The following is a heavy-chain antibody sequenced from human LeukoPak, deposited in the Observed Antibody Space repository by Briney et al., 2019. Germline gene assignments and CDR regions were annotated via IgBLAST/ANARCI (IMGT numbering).Heavy chain of an antibody. J-gene: IGHJ4*02. CDR2: IYHSGST. D-gene: IGHD3-22*01. CDR1: GGSISSGGYS. CDR3: ARGPYDSSGYYPFDG. V-gene: IGHV4-30-2*01. Sequence: SQTLSLTCAVSGGSISSGGYSWSWIRQPPGKGLEWIGYIYHSGSTYYNPSLKSRVTISEDSSKNQFSLKLSSVTAADTAVYYCARGPYDSSGYYPFDGWGQGTLVTVAS.